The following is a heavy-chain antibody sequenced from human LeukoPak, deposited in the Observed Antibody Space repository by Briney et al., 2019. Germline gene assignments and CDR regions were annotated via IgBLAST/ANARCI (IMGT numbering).Heavy chain of an antibody. D-gene: IGHD3-3*01. CDR2: IYTSGST. Sequence: SETLSLTCTVSGGSISSYYWSWIRQPAGKGLEWIGRIYTSGSTNYNPSLKSRVTMSVDTSKNQFSLKLSSVTAADTAVYYCVRDSTYYDFWSGPGENYYGMDVWGQGTTVTVSS. CDR3: VRDSTYYDFWSGPGENYYGMDV. V-gene: IGHV4-4*07. CDR1: GGSISSYY. J-gene: IGHJ6*02.